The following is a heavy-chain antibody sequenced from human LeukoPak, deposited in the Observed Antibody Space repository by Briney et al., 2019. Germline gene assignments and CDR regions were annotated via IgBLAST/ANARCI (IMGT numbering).Heavy chain of an antibody. CDR1: GYPFTTYY. Sequence: ASVKVSCKASGYPFTTYYIHWVRQAPGQGLEWMGCINPKNGDSKYAQKFQGRVTMTRATSIATAYMEVSRLTSDDTAVYFCARAGHDYGDSSDFWGQGTLVTVSS. CDR2: INPKNGDS. V-gene: IGHV1-2*02. D-gene: IGHD4-17*01. J-gene: IGHJ4*02. CDR3: ARAGHDYGDSSDF.